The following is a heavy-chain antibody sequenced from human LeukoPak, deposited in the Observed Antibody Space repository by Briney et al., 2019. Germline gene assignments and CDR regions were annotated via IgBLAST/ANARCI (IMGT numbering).Heavy chain of an antibody. CDR3: AREEDDTSAYYSGLFEPRSRDDY. V-gene: IGHV1-46*01. Sequence: ASVKASCKASGYTFTSYYMYWVRQAPGQGLEWMGIINPSGGSTSYAQKFEGRVTMTRDTSTSTVYMELSSLRSEDTAVYYCAREEDDTSAYYSGLFEPRSRDDYWGQGTLVTVSS. CDR1: GYTFTSYY. J-gene: IGHJ4*02. D-gene: IGHD3-22*01. CDR2: INPSGGST.